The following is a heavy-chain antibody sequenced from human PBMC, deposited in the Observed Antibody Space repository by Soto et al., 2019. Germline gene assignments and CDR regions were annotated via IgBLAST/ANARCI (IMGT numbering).Heavy chain of an antibody. CDR3: AKDSRAGGYYGSGLDY. CDR2: ISYDGSNK. J-gene: IGHJ4*02. V-gene: IGHV3-30*18. CDR1: GFTFSSYG. D-gene: IGHD3-10*01. Sequence: QVQLVESGGGVVQPGRSLRLSCAASGFTFSSYGMHWVRQAPGKGLEWVAVISYDGSNKYYADSVKGRFTISRDNSKNTLYLQMNSLRAEDTAVYYCAKDSRAGGYYGSGLDYWGQGNLVTVSS.